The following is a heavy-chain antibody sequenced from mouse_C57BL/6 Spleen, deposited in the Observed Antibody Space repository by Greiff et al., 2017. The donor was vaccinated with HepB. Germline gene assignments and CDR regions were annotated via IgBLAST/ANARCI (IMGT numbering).Heavy chain of an antibody. D-gene: IGHD3-2*02. Sequence: EVQRVESGGGLVKPGGSLKLSCAASGFTFSSYAMSWVRQTPEKRLEWVATISDGGSYTYYPDNVKGRFTISRDNAKNNLYLQMSHLKSEDTAMYYCAREKRDSSGYLDYWGQGTSVTVSS. V-gene: IGHV5-4*01. CDR3: AREKRDSSGYLDY. CDR2: ISDGGSYT. CDR1: GFTFSSYA. J-gene: IGHJ4*01.